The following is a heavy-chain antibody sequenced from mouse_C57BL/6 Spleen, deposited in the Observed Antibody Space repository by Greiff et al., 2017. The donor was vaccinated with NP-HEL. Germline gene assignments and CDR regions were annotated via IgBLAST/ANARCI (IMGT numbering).Heavy chain of an antibody. J-gene: IGHJ1*03. CDR2: IYIGNGYT. Sequence: VHVKQSGAELVRPGSSVKMSCKTSGYTFTSYGINWVKQRPGQGLEWIGYIYIGNGYTEYNEKFKGKATLTSDTSSSTAYMQLSSLTSEDSAIYFCASYSNYGYWYFDVWGTGTTVTVSS. CDR1: GYTFTSYG. CDR3: ASYSNYGYWYFDV. V-gene: IGHV1-58*01. D-gene: IGHD2-5*01.